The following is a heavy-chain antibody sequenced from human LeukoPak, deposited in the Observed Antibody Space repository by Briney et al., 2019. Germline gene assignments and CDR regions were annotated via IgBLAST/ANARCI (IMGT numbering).Heavy chain of an antibody. CDR3: ARGPSLIFGVVIRYFDY. V-gene: IGHV1-18*01. J-gene: IGHJ4*02. CDR1: GYTFTSYG. CDR2: ISAYNGNT. D-gene: IGHD3-3*01. Sequence: ASVKVSCKASGYTFTSYGISWVRQAPGQGLEWMGWISAYNGNTNYAQKLQGRVTMTTDTSTSTAYMELRSLRSDDTAVYYCARGPSLIFGVVIRYFDYWGQGTLVTVSS.